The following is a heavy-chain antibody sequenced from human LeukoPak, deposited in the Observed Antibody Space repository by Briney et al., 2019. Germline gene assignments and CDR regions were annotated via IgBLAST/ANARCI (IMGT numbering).Heavy chain of an antibody. Sequence: SETLSLTCTVSGGSISSYYWSWIRQPAGKGLEWIGRIYTSGSTNYNPSLKSRVTMSVDTSKNQFSLKLSSVTPADTAVYYCARDHLPTTYYYDSSGYVDYWGQGTLVTVSS. V-gene: IGHV4-4*07. CDR1: GGSISSYY. CDR3: ARDHLPTTYYYDSSGYVDY. CDR2: IYTSGST. D-gene: IGHD3-22*01. J-gene: IGHJ4*02.